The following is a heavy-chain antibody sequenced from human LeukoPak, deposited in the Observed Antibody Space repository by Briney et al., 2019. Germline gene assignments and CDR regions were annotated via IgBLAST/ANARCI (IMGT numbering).Heavy chain of an antibody. CDR2: INDSGGST. Sequence: PGGSLRLSCAASGFSFSNAWMSWVRQAPGKGLEWVSTINDSGGSTFYADSVKGRFTISRDNSKNTLYVQMNSLRAEDTAVYYCAKATGPSYFDHWGQGTLVTVSS. J-gene: IGHJ4*02. D-gene: IGHD1-14*01. CDR3: AKATGPSYFDH. CDR1: GFSFSNAW. V-gene: IGHV3-23*01.